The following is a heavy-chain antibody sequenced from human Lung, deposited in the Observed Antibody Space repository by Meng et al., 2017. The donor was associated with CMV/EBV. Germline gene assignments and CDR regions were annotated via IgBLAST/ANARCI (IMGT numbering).Heavy chain of an antibody. CDR1: GFTFINVW. Sequence: SXVASGFTFINVWMSWVRQAPGKGLEWVGRIKSKPDGGTTDYAAPVKGRFSISRDDSLNTLYLEMNSLEPEDTAVYFCATEGYCADGVCSFLAFDFXGQGXKVTVSS. CDR2: IKSKPDGGTT. D-gene: IGHD2-8*01. CDR3: ATEGYCADGVCSFLAFDF. V-gene: IGHV3-15*01. J-gene: IGHJ3*01.